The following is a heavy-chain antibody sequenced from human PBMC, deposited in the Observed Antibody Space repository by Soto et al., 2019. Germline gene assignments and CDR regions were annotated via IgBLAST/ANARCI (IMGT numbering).Heavy chain of an antibody. D-gene: IGHD5-18*01. CDR1: GFTFDDYA. CDR3: AKAKGRGYSYGTYYFDY. V-gene: IGHV3-9*01. CDR2: ISWNSGSI. J-gene: IGHJ4*02. Sequence: GGSLRLSCAASGFTFDDYATHWVRQAPGKGLEWVSGISWNSGSIGYADSVKGRFTISRDNTKNSLYLQMNSLRAEDTALYYCAKAKGRGYSYGTYYFDYWGQGTLVTVSS.